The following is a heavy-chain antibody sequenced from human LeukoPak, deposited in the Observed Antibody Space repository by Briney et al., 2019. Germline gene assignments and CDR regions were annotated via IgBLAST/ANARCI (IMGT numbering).Heavy chain of an antibody. J-gene: IGHJ4*02. CDR3: ARDLNWETY. V-gene: IGHV3-7*01. CDR2: IKEDGSEK. D-gene: IGHD7-27*01. Sequence: GGSLRLSCAASGFTFSGFAMHWVRQAPGKGLEWVAKIKEDGSEKYYVDSVKGRFTISRDNAKNSLYLQMNSLRAEDTAVYYCARDLNWETYWGQGTLVSVSS. CDR1: GFTFSGFA.